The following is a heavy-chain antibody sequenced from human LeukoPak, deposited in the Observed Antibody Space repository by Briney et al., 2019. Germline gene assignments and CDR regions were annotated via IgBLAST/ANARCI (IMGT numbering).Heavy chain of an antibody. Sequence: SETLSLTCAVYGGSFSGYNWSWIRQPPGKGLEWIGEINHSGSTNYNPSLKSRVTISVDTSKNQFSLKLSSVTAADTAVYYCARLGLRYSYGSRNWFDPWGQGTLVTVSS. CDR1: GGSFSGYN. D-gene: IGHD5-18*01. J-gene: IGHJ5*02. CDR2: INHSGST. V-gene: IGHV4-34*01. CDR3: ARLGLRYSYGSRNWFDP.